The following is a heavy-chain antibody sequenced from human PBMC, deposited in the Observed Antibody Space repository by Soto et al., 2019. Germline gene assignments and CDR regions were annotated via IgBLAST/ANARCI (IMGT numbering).Heavy chain of an antibody. CDR2: VYYNGGS. Sequence: QVQLQESGPGLVKPSETLSLTCTVSGGSIDGYNCAWIRQPPGKALAWVGYVYYNGGSSYNPSLKIRVTLSMETSKSQFSLQLRSVTAADTAVYYCARQGIGNLHGLVDVWGRGTTVTVSS. J-gene: IGHJ6*02. D-gene: IGHD3-10*01. CDR1: GGSIDGYN. V-gene: IGHV4-59*08. CDR3: ARQGIGNLHGLVDV.